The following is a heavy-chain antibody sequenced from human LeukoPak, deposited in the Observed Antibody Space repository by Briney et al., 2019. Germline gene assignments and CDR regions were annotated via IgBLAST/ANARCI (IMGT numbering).Heavy chain of an antibody. J-gene: IGHJ4*02. CDR3: ARGRGYIYGYDY. D-gene: IGHD5-18*01. Sequence: PGGSLRLSCAASGFMFSSYDMHWVRQAPGKGLEYVPHISTNGGSTYYAISVKGRFTISRDNSKNTLYLQMGSLRAQDMAVYYCARGRGYIYGYDYWGQGTLVTVSS. V-gene: IGHV3-64*01. CDR2: ISTNGGST. CDR1: GFMFSSYD.